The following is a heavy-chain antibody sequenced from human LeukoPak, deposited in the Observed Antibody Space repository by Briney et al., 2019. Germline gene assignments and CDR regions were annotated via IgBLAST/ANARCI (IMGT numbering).Heavy chain of an antibody. CDR3: AKVGYCSSTSCYALGGSWFDP. V-gene: IGHV3-23*01. J-gene: IGHJ5*02. CDR2: ISGSGGST. Sequence: GGSLRLSCAASGFTFSSYAMSWVRQAPGKGLEWVSAISGSGGSTYYADSVKGRFTISRDNSKNTLYLQMNGLRAEDTAVYYCAKVGYCSSTSCYALGGSWFDPWGQGTLVTVSS. D-gene: IGHD2-2*01. CDR1: GFTFSSYA.